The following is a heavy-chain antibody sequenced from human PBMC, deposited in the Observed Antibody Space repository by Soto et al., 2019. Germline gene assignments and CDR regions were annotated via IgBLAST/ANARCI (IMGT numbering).Heavy chain of an antibody. CDR2: IYYIGST. CDR1: GGSISNYY. V-gene: IGHV4-59*08. Sequence: QVQLQESGPGLVKPSETLSLTCTVSGGSISNYYWSWIRQPPGKGLEWIGYIYYIGSTNYNPSLRXXVTLSVATSNXXCXLXPNSVTAADTAVYYCARHAPWGDYYGSGNYLAPLDYWGQGTLVTVSS. CDR3: ARHAPWGDYYGSGNYLAPLDY. D-gene: IGHD3-10*01. J-gene: IGHJ4*02.